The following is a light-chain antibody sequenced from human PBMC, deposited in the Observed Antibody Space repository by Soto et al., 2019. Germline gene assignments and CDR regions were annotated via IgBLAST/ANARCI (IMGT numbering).Light chain of an antibody. V-gene: IGKV1-39*01. CDR1: QSISNN. CDR3: QQRYTRPRT. Sequence: IQMTQYEWSRAASGEGRVIITCRASQSISNNLDWYQQKPGKAPKLLIFAASSLDSGIPSRFSGSRSGTEFTLTIRSLQSDDFALYYCQQRYTRPRTFGQGTKVDIK. CDR2: AAS. J-gene: IGKJ1*01.